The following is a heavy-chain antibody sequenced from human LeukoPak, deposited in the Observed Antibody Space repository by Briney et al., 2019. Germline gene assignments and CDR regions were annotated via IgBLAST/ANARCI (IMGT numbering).Heavy chain of an antibody. Sequence: GGSLRLSCAASGFTFDDYGMSWVRHAPGKGLEWVSGINWNGGSTGYADSVKGRFTISRDNAKNSLYLQMNSLRAEDTALYYCAREKTQYYDFWSGPQNWFDPWGQGTLVTVSS. D-gene: IGHD3-3*01. CDR2: INWNGGST. V-gene: IGHV3-20*04. J-gene: IGHJ5*02. CDR3: AREKTQYYDFWSGPQNWFDP. CDR1: GFTFDDYG.